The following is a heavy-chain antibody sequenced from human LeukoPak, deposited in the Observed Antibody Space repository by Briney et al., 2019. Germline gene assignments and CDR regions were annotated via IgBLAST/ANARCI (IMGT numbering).Heavy chain of an antibody. D-gene: IGHD3-10*01. CDR1: GFTFRSYA. CDR2: ISGSGGST. V-gene: IGHV3-23*01. J-gene: IGHJ4*02. Sequence: GGCLRLSCAASGFTFRSYAMSWVRQAPGEGLGWVSAISGSGGSTYYADSVKGRFTISRDNSKNTLYLQMNSLRAEDTAVYYCAKGGRVRGVTYYFDYWGQGTLVTVSS. CDR3: AKGGRVRGVTYYFDY.